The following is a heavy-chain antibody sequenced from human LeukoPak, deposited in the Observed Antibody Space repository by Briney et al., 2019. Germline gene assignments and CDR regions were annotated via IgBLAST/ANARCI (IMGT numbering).Heavy chain of an antibody. CDR1: GGSFSGYY. V-gene: IGHV3-53*01. Sequence: ETLSLTCAVYGGSFSGYYWSLVRQAPGKGLEWVSVIYSGGSTYYADSVKGRFTISRDNSKNTLYLQMNSLRAEDTAVYYCASSSVRYSYGFDYWGQGTLVTVSS. CDR2: IYSGGST. D-gene: IGHD5-18*01. CDR3: ASSSVRYSYGFDY. J-gene: IGHJ4*02.